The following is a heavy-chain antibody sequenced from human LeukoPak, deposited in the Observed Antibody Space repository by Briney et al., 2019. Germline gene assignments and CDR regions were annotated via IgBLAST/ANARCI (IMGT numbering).Heavy chain of an antibody. J-gene: IGHJ4*02. CDR1: GFTFSSYG. CDR2: ISYDGSNK. Sequence: PGRSLRLSCAASGFTFSSYGMHWVRQAPGKGLEWVAVISYDGSNKYYADSVKGRFTISRDNSKNTLYLQMNSLRAEDTAVYYCAKGDIGFGELYVPPSYFDCWGQGTLVTVSS. V-gene: IGHV3-30*18. CDR3: AKGDIGFGELYVPPSYFDC. D-gene: IGHD3-10*01.